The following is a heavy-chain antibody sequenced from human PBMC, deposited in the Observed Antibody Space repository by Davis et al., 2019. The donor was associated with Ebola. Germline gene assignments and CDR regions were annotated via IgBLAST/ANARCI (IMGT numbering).Heavy chain of an antibody. V-gene: IGHV4-31*03. CDR2: IYYSGST. CDR1: GGSISSGGYY. D-gene: IGHD6-13*01. Sequence: MPSETLSLTCTVSGGSISSGGYYWSWIRQHPGKGLEWIGYIYYSGSTYYNPSLKSRVTISVDTSKNQFSLKLSSVTAADTAVYYCARDSSSWYDVDDYWGQGTLVTVSS. J-gene: IGHJ4*02. CDR3: ARDSSSWYDVDDY.